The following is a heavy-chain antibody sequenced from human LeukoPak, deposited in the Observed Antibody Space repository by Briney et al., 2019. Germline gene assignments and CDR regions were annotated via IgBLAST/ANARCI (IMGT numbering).Heavy chain of an antibody. Sequence: GRSQRLSCAASGFTFSNYVMHWVRQAPGKGLEWVALISYDGSNKYSADSVKGRFTISRDNSKNTLYLQMNSLKTEDTAVYYCTTEVLEGATDVTFDIWGQATMVTVSS. J-gene: IGHJ3*02. CDR1: GFTFSNYV. D-gene: IGHD1-26*01. V-gene: IGHV3-30*03. CDR2: ISYDGSNK. CDR3: TTEVLEGATDVTFDI.